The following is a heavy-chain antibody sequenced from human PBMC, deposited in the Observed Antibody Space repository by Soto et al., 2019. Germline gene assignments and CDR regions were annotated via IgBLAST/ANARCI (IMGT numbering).Heavy chain of an antibody. V-gene: IGHV4-34*01. CDR3: ASPRQGNYDFLSGYYALDY. J-gene: IGHJ4*02. D-gene: IGHD3-3*01. Sequence: SETLSLTCAVYGGSVNGYYWNWIRQPPGKGLEWIGEINHTGGTHYNPSLKSRVTMSVDTSKRQFSLNLRSVTAADTAVYYCASPRQGNYDFLSGYYALDYWSQGTLVTVSS. CDR1: GGSVNGYY. CDR2: INHTGGT.